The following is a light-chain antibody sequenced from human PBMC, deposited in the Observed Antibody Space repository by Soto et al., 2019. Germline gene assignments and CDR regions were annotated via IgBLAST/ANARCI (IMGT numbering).Light chain of an antibody. J-gene: IGKJ1*01. CDR1: QSISSW. CDR3: QQYNSYPWT. V-gene: IGKV1-5*01. CDR2: DAS. Sequence: DIQMTQSPSTLSASVGDRVTITCRASQSISSWLAWYQQKPGKAPKLLIYDASSLESGVPSRFSGSGSGTEFTLTISNLQPDDFATYYCQQYNSYPWTFGQGTKVEI.